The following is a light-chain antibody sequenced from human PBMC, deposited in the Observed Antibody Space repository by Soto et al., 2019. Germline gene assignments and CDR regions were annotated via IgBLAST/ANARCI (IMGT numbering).Light chain of an antibody. J-gene: IGKJ1*01. CDR2: DAS. CDR3: QQYGTSSQT. V-gene: IGKV3-20*01. CDR1: QTVRNNY. Sequence: EFVLTQSPGTLSLSPGERATLSCRASQTVRNNYLAWYQQKPGQAPRLLIYDASSRATGIPDRFSGSGSGTDFTLTISRLEPEDFAVYYCQQYGTSSQTFGQGTKV.